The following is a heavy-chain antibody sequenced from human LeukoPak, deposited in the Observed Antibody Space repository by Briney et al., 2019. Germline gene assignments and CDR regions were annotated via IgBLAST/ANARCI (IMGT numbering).Heavy chain of an antibody. D-gene: IGHD3-22*01. Sequence: ETSETLSLTCAVYGVSFSGYYWSWIRQPPGKGLEWIGEINHSGSTNYTPSLKSRVTISVDTSKDQFSLRLSSVTAADTAVYYCARGSNSGYTYWGQGTLVTVSS. CDR2: INHSGST. CDR3: ARGSNSGYTY. J-gene: IGHJ4*02. CDR1: GVSFSGYY. V-gene: IGHV4-34*01.